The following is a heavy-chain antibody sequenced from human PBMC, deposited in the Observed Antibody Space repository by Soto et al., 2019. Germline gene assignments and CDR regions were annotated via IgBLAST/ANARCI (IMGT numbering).Heavy chain of an antibody. J-gene: IGHJ4*02. V-gene: IGHV3-74*01. CDR2: VTNDGSTT. CDR1: GFTFSSYW. Sequence: EVQLVESGGGLAQPRGSLRLSCAASGFTFSSYWMHWVRQVPGKGLVWVSRVTNDGSTTNYADSVKGRFTISRDNAKNTLYLQMNSLRAEDTAVYYCVRGYDVWGQGTLVTVSS. D-gene: IGHD5-12*01. CDR3: VRGYDV.